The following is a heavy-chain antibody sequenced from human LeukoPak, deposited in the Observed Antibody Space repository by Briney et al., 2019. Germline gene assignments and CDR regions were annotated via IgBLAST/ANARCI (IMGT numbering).Heavy chain of an antibody. V-gene: IGHV1-69*06. J-gene: IGHJ4*02. CDR2: IIPIFGTA. Sequence: SVKVSCKASGGTFSSYAISWVRQAPGQGLEWMGGIIPIFGTANYAQKFQGRVTITADKSTSIAYMELSSLRSEDTAVYYCARGVREGYDSSGYPTHFDYWGQGTLVTVSS. CDR3: ARGVREGYDSSGYPTHFDY. CDR1: GGTFSSYA. D-gene: IGHD3-22*01.